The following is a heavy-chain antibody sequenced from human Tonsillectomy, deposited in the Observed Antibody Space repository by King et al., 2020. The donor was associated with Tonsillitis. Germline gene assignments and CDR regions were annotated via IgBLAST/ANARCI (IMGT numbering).Heavy chain of an antibody. D-gene: IGHD3-22*01. J-gene: IGHJ4*02. CDR3: ARLDYYDSSGYYSIYFDY. Sequence: QLVQSGAEVKKSGESLKISCKGSGYSFTNYWIGWVRQMPGKGLEWMGIIYPGDSDTRYSPSFQGQVIISVDKSISTAYLQWSSLKASDTAMYYCARLDYYDSSGYYSIYFDYWGQGTLVTVSS. V-gene: IGHV5-51*01. CDR2: IYPGDSDT. CDR1: GYSFTNYW.